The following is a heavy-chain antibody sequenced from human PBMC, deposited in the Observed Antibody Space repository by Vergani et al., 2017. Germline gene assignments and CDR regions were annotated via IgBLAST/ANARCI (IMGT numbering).Heavy chain of an antibody. V-gene: IGHV3-30*02. CDR2: IQFDGSNQ. D-gene: IGHD3-16*01. Sequence: QVQLVESGGGVVQRGGSLRLSCVTSGFTLSNCDMQWIRQGPGKGLEFVAFIQFDGSNQYYADSVKGRFTLSRDFSKNTLYLQMNSLRTDDTATYYCAKHFRGWGIDYWGQGTQVIVSS. J-gene: IGHJ4*02. CDR1: GFTLSNCD. CDR3: AKHFRGWGIDY.